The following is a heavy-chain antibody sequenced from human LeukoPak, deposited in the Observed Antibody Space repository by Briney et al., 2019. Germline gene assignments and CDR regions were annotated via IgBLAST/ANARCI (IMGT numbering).Heavy chain of an antibody. CDR1: GGSISSYY. Sequence: NSSETLSLTCTVSGGSISSYYWSWIRQPPGKGLEWIGYIYYSGSTNYNPSLKSRVTISVDTSKNQFSLKLSSVTAADTAVYYCARGVAGTFDYWGQGTLVTVSS. V-gene: IGHV4-59*01. CDR2: IYYSGST. CDR3: ARGVAGTFDY. D-gene: IGHD6-19*01. J-gene: IGHJ4*02.